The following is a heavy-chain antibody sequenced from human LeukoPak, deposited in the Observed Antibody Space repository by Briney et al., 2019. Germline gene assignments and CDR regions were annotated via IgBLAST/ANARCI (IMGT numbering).Heavy chain of an antibody. CDR1: RFTFSSYW. D-gene: IGHD3-3*02. J-gene: IGHJ4*02. Sequence: GSLRLSCAASRFTFSSYWMSWVRQAPGKGLEWIGEINNSGSTNYNPSLKSRVTISRDTSKNQFSLKLSSVTAADTAVYYCARGRAFFDWGQGTLVTVSS. V-gene: IGHV4-34*01. CDR3: ARGRAFFD. CDR2: INNSGST.